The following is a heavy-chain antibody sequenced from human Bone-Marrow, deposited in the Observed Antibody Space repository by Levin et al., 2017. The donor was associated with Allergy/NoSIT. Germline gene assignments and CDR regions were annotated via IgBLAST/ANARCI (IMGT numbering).Heavy chain of an antibody. CDR2: ISYDGSNE. D-gene: IGHD2-8*01. J-gene: IGHJ4*02. V-gene: IGHV3-30-3*01. Sequence: PGGSLRLSCAASGFSISTYTMHWVRQAPGKGLEWVAAISYDGSNEIYPDSVKGRFTISRDNSRNTLYLQMNSLRDDDTAVYYCARGTTNHYFDYWGQGTLVTVSS. CDR3: ARGTTNHYFDY. CDR1: GFSISTYT.